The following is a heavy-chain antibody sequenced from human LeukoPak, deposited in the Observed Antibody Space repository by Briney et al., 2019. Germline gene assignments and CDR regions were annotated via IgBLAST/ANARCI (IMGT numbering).Heavy chain of an antibody. CDR2: IIPIFGTA. CDR3: AREWRCYYDSSGYCNFHH. D-gene: IGHD3-22*01. V-gene: IGHV1-69*05. J-gene: IGHJ4*02. CDR1: GGTFSSYA. Sequence: SVKVSCKASGGTFSSYAISWVRQAPGQGLEWVGRIIPIFGTANYAQKFQGRVTITTDESTSTAYMELSSLRSEDTAVYYCAREWRCYYDSSGYCNFHHWAQGTLLPVSS.